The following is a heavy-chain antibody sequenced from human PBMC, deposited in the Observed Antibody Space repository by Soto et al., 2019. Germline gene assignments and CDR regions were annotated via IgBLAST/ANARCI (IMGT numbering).Heavy chain of an antibody. CDR1: EFTFSSYA. CDR3: AKDRRAAAPLLGYYYGMDV. J-gene: IGHJ6*02. Sequence: EVQLLESGGGLVQPGGSLRLSCAASEFTFSSYAMSWVRQAPGKGLEWVSTISGSGGRTYYADSVKGRFTISRDNSRNTLHLQMNSLRVEDTAVYYCAKDRRAAAPLLGYYYGMDVWGQGTTVTVSS. CDR2: ISGSGGRT. D-gene: IGHD6-13*01. V-gene: IGHV3-23*01.